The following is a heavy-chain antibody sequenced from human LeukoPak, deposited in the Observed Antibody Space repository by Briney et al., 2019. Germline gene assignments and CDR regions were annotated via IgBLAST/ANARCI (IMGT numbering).Heavy chain of an antibody. CDR1: GGSISSGGYY. CDR3: ARKPYYYESSGYHGDFFDY. J-gene: IGHJ4*02. V-gene: IGHV4-31*03. CDR2: IYYSGST. D-gene: IGHD3-22*01. Sequence: SETLSLTCTVSGGSISSGGYYWSWIRQPPGKGLEWIGYIYYSGSTDYNPSLKSRVTISVDTSKNQFSLKVSSVTAADAAVYYCARKPYYYESSGYHGDFFDYWGQGTLVTVSS.